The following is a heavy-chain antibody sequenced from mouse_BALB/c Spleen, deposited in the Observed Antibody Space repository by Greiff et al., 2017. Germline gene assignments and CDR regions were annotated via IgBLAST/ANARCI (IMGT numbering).Heavy chain of an antibody. V-gene: IGHV5-9-3*01. J-gene: IGHJ2*01. Sequence: EVQLVESGGGLVKPGGSLKLSCAASGFTFSSYAMSWVRQTPEKRLEWVATISSGGSYTYYPDSVKGRFTISRDNAKNTLYLQMSSLRSEDTAMYYCARRGGTYYFDYWGQGTTLTVSS. D-gene: IGHD5-1*01. CDR2: ISSGGSYT. CDR1: GFTFSSYA. CDR3: ARRGGTYYFDY.